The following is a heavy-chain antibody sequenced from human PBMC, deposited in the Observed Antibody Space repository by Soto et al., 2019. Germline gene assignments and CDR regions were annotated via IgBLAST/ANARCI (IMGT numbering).Heavy chain of an antibody. CDR3: ARVENRPIRGYYMDV. Sequence: SETLSLTCAVYGGSFSGYYWSWIRQPPGKGLEWIGEINHSGSTNYNPSLKSRVTISVDTSKNQFSLKLSSVTAADTAVYYCARVENRPIRGYYMDVWGKGTTVTVSS. J-gene: IGHJ6*03. CDR1: GGSFSGYY. CDR2: INHSGST. V-gene: IGHV4-34*01.